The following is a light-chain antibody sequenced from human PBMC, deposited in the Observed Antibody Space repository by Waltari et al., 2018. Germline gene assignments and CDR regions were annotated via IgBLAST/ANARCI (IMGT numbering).Light chain of an antibody. Sequence: EMVLTQSPGTLSVTPGERATVSCRASQIVISRYLAWYQQKPGQAPRLLIFDASSRATGIPDRFTGSGSGTDFSLTISSVEPEDSAVYYCHGYGSSPTWTFGQGTKVEIK. V-gene: IGKV3-20*01. CDR2: DAS. CDR3: HGYGSSPTWT. J-gene: IGKJ1*01. CDR1: QIVISRY.